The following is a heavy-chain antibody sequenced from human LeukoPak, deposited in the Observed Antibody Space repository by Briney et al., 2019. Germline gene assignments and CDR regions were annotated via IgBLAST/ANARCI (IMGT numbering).Heavy chain of an antibody. CDR1: GGSISSSSYY. Sequence: SETLSLTCTVSGGSISSSSYYWGWIRQPPGKGLEWIGYIYYTGSTTYNPSLKSRVTISVDTSKNQFSLKLRSVTAADTAVYYCARGSGAHDYWGQGVLVTVSS. J-gene: IGHJ4*02. CDR2: IYYTGST. V-gene: IGHV4-61*05. CDR3: ARGSGAHDY.